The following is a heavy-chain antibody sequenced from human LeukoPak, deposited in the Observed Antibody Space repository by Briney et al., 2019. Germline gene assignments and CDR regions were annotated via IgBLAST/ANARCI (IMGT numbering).Heavy chain of an antibody. V-gene: IGHV3-21*01. CDR1: GFTFNSYT. CDR2: IGSDSNNI. J-gene: IGHJ5*02. D-gene: IGHD4/OR15-4a*01. Sequence: SRGSLRLSCAASGFTFNSYTMNWVRRAPGKGLEWVSSIGSDSNNIYYADSVKGRFTISRDNVKNSLYLQMNSLRTEDTAVYYCVRIPNGAKFPNWFDPWGPGTLVTVSP. CDR3: VRIPNGAKFPNWFDP.